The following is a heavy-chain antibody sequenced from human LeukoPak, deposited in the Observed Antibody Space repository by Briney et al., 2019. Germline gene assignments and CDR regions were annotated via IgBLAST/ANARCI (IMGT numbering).Heavy chain of an antibody. CDR1: GFTFSRYA. J-gene: IGHJ4*02. V-gene: IGHV3-23*01. D-gene: IGHD3-16*01. CDR2: ISGSGGST. CDR3: AKLVPYDYVWGSHFDY. Sequence: GGSLRLSCAASGFTFSRYAMSWVRQAPGKGREWVSAISGSGGSTYYADSVKGRFTISRDNSKNTLYLQMNSLRAEDTAVYYCAKLVPYDYVWGSHFDYWGQGTLVTVSS.